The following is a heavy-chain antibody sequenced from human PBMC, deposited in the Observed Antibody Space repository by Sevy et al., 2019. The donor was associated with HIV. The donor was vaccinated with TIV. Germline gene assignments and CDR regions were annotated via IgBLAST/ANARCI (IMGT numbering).Heavy chain of an antibody. V-gene: IGHV5-51*01. D-gene: IGHD1-1*01. CDR2: IYPGDSDT. Sequence: GESLKISCKGSGYRFSDYWIGWVRQMPGKGLEWMGIIYPGDSDTTYSPSFQGQVTISVDKSISTAYLQWTSLKASDTAMFYCARGARGTLPSYYYYPMDVWGQGTRSPSP. CDR3: ARGARGTLPSYYYYPMDV. CDR1: GYRFSDYW. J-gene: IGHJ6*02.